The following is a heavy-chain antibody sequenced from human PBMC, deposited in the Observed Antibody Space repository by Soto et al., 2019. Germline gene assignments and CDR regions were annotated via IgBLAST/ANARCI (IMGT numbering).Heavy chain of an antibody. D-gene: IGHD3-10*01. CDR2: MSGTAGNT. Sequence: EVQLLESGGGSVQPGGSLRLSCAASGFTFSNYAMTWVRQAPGKGLEWVSTMSGTAGNTYYADSVKGQFTISRDNSTNTLYLQMNSLRAEDTAVYYCAKRYYFGSGSYVFYFDYWGQGTLVTVSS. J-gene: IGHJ4*02. V-gene: IGHV3-23*01. CDR3: AKRYYFGSGSYVFYFDY. CDR1: GFTFSNYA.